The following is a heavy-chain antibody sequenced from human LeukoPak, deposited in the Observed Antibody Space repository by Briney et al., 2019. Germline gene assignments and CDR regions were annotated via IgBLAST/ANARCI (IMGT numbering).Heavy chain of an antibody. CDR2: IYYSGST. J-gene: IGHJ4*02. D-gene: IGHD3-16*02. Sequence: PSETLSLTCTVSGGSISSGGYYWSWIRQHPGKGLEWIGYIYYSGSTYYNPSLKSRVTISVDTSKNQFSLKLSSVTAADTAVYYCARGTYVRGSYRYTDYFDYWGQGTLVTVSS. CDR3: ARGTYVRGSYRYTDYFDY. CDR1: GGSISSGGYY. V-gene: IGHV4-31*03.